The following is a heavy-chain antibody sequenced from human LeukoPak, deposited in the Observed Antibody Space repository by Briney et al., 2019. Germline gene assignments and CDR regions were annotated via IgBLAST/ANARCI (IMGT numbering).Heavy chain of an antibody. CDR1: GFTLSNYY. D-gene: IGHD1-26*01. J-gene: IGHJ4*02. CDR2: IQYDGSNK. V-gene: IGHV3-30*02. Sequence: PGGSLRLSCAASGFTLSNYYMQRVRQAPGKGLEWVAIIQYDGSNKYYADSVKGRFTLSRDNYKNTLFLQMNSLRAQDTAVYYCERDLSGDYYFEYWGQGTLVTVSS. CDR3: ERDLSGDYYFEY.